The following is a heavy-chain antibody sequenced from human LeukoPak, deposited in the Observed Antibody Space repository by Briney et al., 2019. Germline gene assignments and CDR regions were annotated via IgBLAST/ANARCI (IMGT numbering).Heavy chain of an antibody. Sequence: GGSLRLSCAASGFTFNNNAMSWVRQAPGKGLEWVSAISGSGGSTYYADSVKGRFTISRDNSKNTLYLQMNSLRAEDTAVYYCAKRGMVRGVGNWFDPWGQGTLVTVSS. CDR1: GFTFNNNA. CDR3: AKRGMVRGVGNWFDP. V-gene: IGHV3-23*01. D-gene: IGHD3-10*01. J-gene: IGHJ5*02. CDR2: ISGSGGST.